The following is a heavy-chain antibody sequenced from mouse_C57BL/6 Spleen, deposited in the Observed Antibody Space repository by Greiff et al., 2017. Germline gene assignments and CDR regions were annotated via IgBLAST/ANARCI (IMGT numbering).Heavy chain of an antibody. D-gene: IGHD1-1*01. CDR1: GYTFTSYW. CDR3: ARKFHYYGSNPWYFDV. CDR2: IDPSDSYT. Sequence: QVQLQQPGAELVKPGASVKLSCKASGYTFTSYWMQWVKQRPGQGLEWIGEIDPSDSYTNYNQKFKGKATLTVDTSSSTAYMQLSSLTSEDSAVYYCARKFHYYGSNPWYFDVWGTGTTVTVSS. V-gene: IGHV1-50*01. J-gene: IGHJ1*03.